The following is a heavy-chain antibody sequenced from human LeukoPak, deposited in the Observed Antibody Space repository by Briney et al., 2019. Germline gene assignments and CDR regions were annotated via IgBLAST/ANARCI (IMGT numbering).Heavy chain of an antibody. J-gene: IGHJ5*02. V-gene: IGHV3-23*01. CDR2: VSGSGGST. Sequence: GGSLRLSCAASGFTFSSYGMSWVRQAPVKGLEWVSTVSGSGGSTYYADSVKGRFTISRDNSKNTLYLQMNSLRAEDTAVYYCAKDLDSSGWYWGWFDPWGQGTLVTVSS. D-gene: IGHD6-19*01. CDR3: AKDLDSSGWYWGWFDP. CDR1: GFTFSSYG.